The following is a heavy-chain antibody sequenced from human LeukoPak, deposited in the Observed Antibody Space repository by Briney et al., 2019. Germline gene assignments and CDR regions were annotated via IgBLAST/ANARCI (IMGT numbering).Heavy chain of an antibody. CDR3: ARGVGAYYYYYMDV. D-gene: IGHD1-26*01. V-gene: IGHV3-74*01. J-gene: IGHJ6*03. CDR1: GFTFSSYW. CDR2: INSDGSST. Sequence: GGSLRLSCAASGFTFSSYWMHWVRQAPGKGLVWVSRINSDGSSTSYADSVKGRFTISRDNAKNTLYLQMNSLRAEDTAVYYCARGVGAYYYYYMDVWGKGTTVTISS.